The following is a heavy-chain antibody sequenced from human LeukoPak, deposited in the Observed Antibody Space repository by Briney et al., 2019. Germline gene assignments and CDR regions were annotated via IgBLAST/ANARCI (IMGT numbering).Heavy chain of an antibody. CDR3: ARGGVGATLDAFDI. V-gene: IGHV4-34*01. D-gene: IGHD1-26*01. Sequence: PSGTLSLTCAVYGGSFSGYYWSWIRQPPGKGLEWIGEINHSGSTNYNPSLKSRVTISVDTSKNQFSLKLSSVTAADTAVYYCARGGVGATLDAFDIWGQGTMVTVSS. CDR1: GGSFSGYY. J-gene: IGHJ3*02. CDR2: INHSGST.